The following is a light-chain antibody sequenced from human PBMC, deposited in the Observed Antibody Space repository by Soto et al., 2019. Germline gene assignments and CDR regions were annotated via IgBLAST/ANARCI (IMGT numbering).Light chain of an antibody. CDR3: XXXYHWPRT. J-gene: IGKJ1*01. V-gene: IGKV3-15*01. CDR2: AAS. Sequence: EMAVTQSPATLSVSPGERATLSCRASQSVASNLAWYQQKPGQTHRLLIYAASTRATGIPARFSGSGSGTDFNLTITSLQSEDFAVYYXXXXYHWPRTVGQGTKVDIK. CDR1: QSVASN.